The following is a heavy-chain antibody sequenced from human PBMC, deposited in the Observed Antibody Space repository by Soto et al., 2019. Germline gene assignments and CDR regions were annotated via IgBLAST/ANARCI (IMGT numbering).Heavy chain of an antibody. CDR1: GGSISSSSYY. V-gene: IGHV4-39*07. CDR3: ARWGTDPNSPRYFDWFRDTFFDY. CDR2: IHYSGST. D-gene: IGHD3-9*01. J-gene: IGHJ4*02. Sequence: SDTLSLTCTVSGGSISSSSYYWGWILHPPGKGLEWIGSIHYSGSTYYNPSLKSRVTISVDTSKNQFSLKLSSVTAADTAVYYCARWGTDPNSPRYFDWFRDTFFDYWGQGTLVTVSS.